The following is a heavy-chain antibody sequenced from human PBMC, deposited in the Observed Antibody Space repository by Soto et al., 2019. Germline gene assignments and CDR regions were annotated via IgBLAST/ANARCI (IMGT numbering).Heavy chain of an antibody. D-gene: IGHD2-2*01. Sequence: QVQLVQSGAEVKKPGASVKVSCKASGYTFTSYYMHWVRQAPGQGLEWMGIINPSGGSTSYAQKFQGRVTMTRDTSTSTVYMELSSLRSEDTAVYYCARDLVAAANEESPRFDPWGQGTLVTVSS. CDR1: GYTFTSYY. V-gene: IGHV1-46*01. J-gene: IGHJ5*02. CDR2: INPSGGST. CDR3: ARDLVAAANEESPRFDP.